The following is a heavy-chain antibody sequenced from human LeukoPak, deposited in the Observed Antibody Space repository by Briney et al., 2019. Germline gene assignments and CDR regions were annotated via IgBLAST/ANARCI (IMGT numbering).Heavy chain of an antibody. CDR3: ARGRVGYYDSSGYDY. D-gene: IGHD3-22*01. V-gene: IGHV6-1*01. CDR1: GDSVSSKSAT. Sequence: SQTLSLTCAISGDSVSSKSATWNWIRQSPSRGLECLGRTYYRSKWYNDYAVSVKSRITINPDTSKNQFSLQPNSVTPEDTAVYYCARGRVGYYDSSGYDYWGQGTLVTVSS. CDR2: TYYRSKWYN. J-gene: IGHJ4*02.